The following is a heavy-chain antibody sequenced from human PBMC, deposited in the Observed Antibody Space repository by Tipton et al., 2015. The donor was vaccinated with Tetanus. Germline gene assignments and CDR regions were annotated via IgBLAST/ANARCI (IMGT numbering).Heavy chain of an antibody. CDR2: ISGSGGST. V-gene: IGHV3-23*01. CDR1: GFTFSSYA. CDR3: AGASGGSYPAPVDY. Sequence: SLRLSCAASGFTFSSYAMSWVRQAPGKGLEWVSAISGSGGSTYYADSVKGRFTISRDNSKNTLYLQMNSLRAEDTAVYYCAGASGGSYPAPVDYWGQGTLVTVSS. D-gene: IGHD1-26*01. J-gene: IGHJ4*02.